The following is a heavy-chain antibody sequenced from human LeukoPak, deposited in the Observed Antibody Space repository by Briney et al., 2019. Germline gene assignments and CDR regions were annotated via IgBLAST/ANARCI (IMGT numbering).Heavy chain of an antibody. CDR1: GFTFSSYS. CDR2: ISSSSSYI. V-gene: IGHV3-21*03. Sequence: GGSLRLSCAASGFTFSSYSMNWVRQAPGKGLEWVSSISSSSSYIYYADSVEGRFTISKDNAKNSLYLQMNSLKTEDTAVYYCTAGLPFDYWGQGTLVTVSS. CDR3: TAGLPFDY. J-gene: IGHJ4*02.